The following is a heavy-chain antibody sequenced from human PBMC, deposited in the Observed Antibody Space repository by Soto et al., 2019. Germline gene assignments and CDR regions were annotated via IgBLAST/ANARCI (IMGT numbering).Heavy chain of an antibody. Sequence: QVQLVQCEAEVKKPGASVRVSCKASGYTFTSYGISWVRQAPGQGLEWMGWISAYNGNTNYAQKLQGRVTMTTDTSTSTAAKELRSMRSYDKAVYYCAGDGALGEKYYYYYGMDVWGQGTTVTVSS. D-gene: IGHD3-16*01. CDR1: GYTFTSYG. CDR2: ISAYNGNT. J-gene: IGHJ6*02. CDR3: AGDGALGEKYYYYYGMDV. V-gene: IGHV1-18*01.